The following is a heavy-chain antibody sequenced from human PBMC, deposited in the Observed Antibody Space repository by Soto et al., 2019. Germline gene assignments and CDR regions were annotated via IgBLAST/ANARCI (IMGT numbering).Heavy chain of an antibody. V-gene: IGHV3-66*01. J-gene: IGHJ5*02. D-gene: IGHD3-22*01. Sequence: EVQLVESGGRLVQPGGSLRLSCAASGFTVSSNYMSWVRQAPGKGLEWVSVIYSGGTTYYADSVKGRFTISRDNSKNTLYLQMNSLRAEDTAVYYCARNGDSSDYRGWFDPWGQGTLVTVSS. CDR1: GFTVSSNY. CDR3: ARNGDSSDYRGWFDP. CDR2: IYSGGTT.